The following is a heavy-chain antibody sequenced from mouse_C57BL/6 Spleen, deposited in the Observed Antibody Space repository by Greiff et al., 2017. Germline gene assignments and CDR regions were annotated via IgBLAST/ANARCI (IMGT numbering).Heavy chain of an antibody. D-gene: IGHD1-1*01. Sequence: EVQLQQSGPELVKPGASVKISCKASGYSFTDYNMNWVKQSTGKSLEWIGVINPNYGTTSYNQKFKGKATLTVDQSSSTAYMQLNSLTSEDSAVYYGARGDYGSSYVWFAYWGQGTLVTVSA. V-gene: IGHV1-39*01. CDR1: GYSFTDYN. CDR2: INPNYGTT. J-gene: IGHJ3*01. CDR3: ARGDYGSSYVWFAY.